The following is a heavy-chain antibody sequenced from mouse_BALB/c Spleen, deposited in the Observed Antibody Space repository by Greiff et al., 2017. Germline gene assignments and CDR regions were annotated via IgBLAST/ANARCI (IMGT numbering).Heavy chain of an antibody. J-gene: IGHJ1*01. CDR1: GFAFSSYD. CDR2: ISSGGGST. Sequence: EVKLVESGGGLVKPGGSLKLSCAASGFAFSSYDMSWVRQTPEKRLEWVAYISSGGGSTYYPDTVKGRFTISRDNAKNTLYLQMSSLKSEDTAMYCCARGGTGYFDVWGAGTTVTVSS. CDR3: ARGGTGYFDV. D-gene: IGHD3-3*01. V-gene: IGHV5-12-1*01.